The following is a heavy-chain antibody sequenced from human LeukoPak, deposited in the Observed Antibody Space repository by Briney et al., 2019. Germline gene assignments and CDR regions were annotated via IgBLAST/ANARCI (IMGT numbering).Heavy chain of an antibody. J-gene: IGHJ4*02. CDR2: ISWNSGSI. D-gene: IGHD6-19*01. V-gene: IGHV3-9*01. Sequence: PGGSLRLSCAASGFTFDDYAMHWVRQAPGKGLEWVSGISWNSGSIGYADSVKGRFTISRDNAKNSLYLQMNSLRAEDTALYYCAKDDTRSGWYYFDYWGQGTLVTVSS. CDR1: GFTFDDYA. CDR3: AKDDTRSGWYYFDY.